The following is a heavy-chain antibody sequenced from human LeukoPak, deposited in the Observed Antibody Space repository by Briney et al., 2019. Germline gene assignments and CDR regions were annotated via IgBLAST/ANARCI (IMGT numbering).Heavy chain of an antibody. D-gene: IGHD2-2*02. CDR3: ARPLEYCSSSTCYSAFDI. CDR2: IYYSGST. Sequence: SETLSLTCSVSGGSIISSSYFWGWIRQPPGKGLEWIGSIYYSGSTYYNPSLKSRVTISVDTSKNQFSLKLTSVTAADTAVYYCARPLEYCSSSTCYSAFDIWGQGTMVTVSS. J-gene: IGHJ3*02. V-gene: IGHV4-39*01. CDR1: GGSIISSSYF.